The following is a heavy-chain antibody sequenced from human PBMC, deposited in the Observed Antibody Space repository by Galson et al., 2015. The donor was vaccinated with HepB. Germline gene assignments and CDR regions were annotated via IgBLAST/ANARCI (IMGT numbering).Heavy chain of an antibody. V-gene: IGHV1-18*04. CDR2: ISTYNDNT. CDR1: GYTFTSYY. CDR3: ARAHYNTSPPDF. Sequence: SVKVSCKASGYTFTSYYMHWVRQAPGQGLEWVGWISTYNDNTNYAQKFQGRVTMTTDTSTSTAYMELRNLRSDDTAFYYCARAHYNTSPPDFWGRGTLVTVSS. D-gene: IGHD1-14*01. J-gene: IGHJ4*02.